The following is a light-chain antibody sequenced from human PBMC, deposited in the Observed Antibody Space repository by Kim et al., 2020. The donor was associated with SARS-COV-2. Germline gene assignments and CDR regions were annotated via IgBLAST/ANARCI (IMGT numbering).Light chain of an antibody. CDR1: SSDVGGNNY. CDR3: SSYAGSNVV. CDR2: EVS. J-gene: IGLJ2*01. Sequence: QSALTQPPSASGSPGQSVTISCTGTSSDVGGNNYVSWYQHHPGKAPKLMIYEVSERPSGVPDRFSGSKSGNTASLTVSGLQTEDEADYYCSSYAGSNVVFGGGTQLTVL. V-gene: IGLV2-8*01.